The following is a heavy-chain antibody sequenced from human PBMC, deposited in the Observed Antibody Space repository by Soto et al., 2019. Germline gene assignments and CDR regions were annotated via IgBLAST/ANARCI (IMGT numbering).Heavy chain of an antibody. J-gene: IGHJ4*02. D-gene: IGHD6-25*01. CDR3: AKQPLKVPLRFDY. V-gene: IGHV3-23*01. Sequence: EVQLLESGGGLVQPGGSLRLSCAASGFTFSTYDMAWVRQAPGKGLEWVSSISSSSGSTFYADSVKGRFTISRDNSENTLSLQMNSLRAEDTAVYYCAKQPLKVPLRFDYWGQGTLVTVSS. CDR2: ISSSSGST. CDR1: GFTFSTYD.